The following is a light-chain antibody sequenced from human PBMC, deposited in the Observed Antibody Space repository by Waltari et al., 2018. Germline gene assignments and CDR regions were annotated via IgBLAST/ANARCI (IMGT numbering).Light chain of an antibody. J-gene: IGLJ2*01. Sequence: QSALTQPASVSGSPGQSITISCTGASSDIDFYNYVCWYQQYPGKAPKLIMYAVTNRPAGVSTRFSGSKSGTTASLTISGLRAEDEAEYYCTLKRGSNTVVFGGGTKLTVL. CDR3: TLKRGSNTVV. CDR1: SSDIDFYNY. CDR2: AVT. V-gene: IGLV2-14*01.